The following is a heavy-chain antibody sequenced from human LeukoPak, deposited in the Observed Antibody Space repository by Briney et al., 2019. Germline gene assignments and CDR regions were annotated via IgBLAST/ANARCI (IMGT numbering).Heavy chain of an antibody. CDR3: AKDTVRATYYYYYGMDV. J-gene: IGHJ6*02. CDR1: GFTFRNYV. CDR2: ISDSGDGT. V-gene: IGHV3-23*01. D-gene: IGHD4-11*01. Sequence: GGSLRLSCAASGFTFRNYVMSWVRQAPGKGLEWVSSISDSGDGTNYAASVQGRFTISRDNSKNTLYLQMTSLRAEDTAVYYCAKDTVRATYYYYYGMDVWGQGTTVTVSS.